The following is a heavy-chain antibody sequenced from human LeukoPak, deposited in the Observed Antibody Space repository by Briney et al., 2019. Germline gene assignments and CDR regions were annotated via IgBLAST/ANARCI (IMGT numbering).Heavy chain of an antibody. CDR1: GGSFSGYY. V-gene: IGHV4-34*01. Sequence: PSETLSLTCAVYGGSFSGYYWTWIRQPPGKGLEWIGEINHGGSTNYNPSLKSRVTISVDRSKNQFSLKLSSVTAADTAVYYCARGGDGTRIDYWGQGTLVTVSS. CDR2: INHGGST. J-gene: IGHJ4*02. CDR3: ARGGDGTRIDY. D-gene: IGHD5-24*01.